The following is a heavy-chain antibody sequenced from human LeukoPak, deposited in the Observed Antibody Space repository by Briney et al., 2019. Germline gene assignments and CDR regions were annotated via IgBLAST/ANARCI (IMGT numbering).Heavy chain of an antibody. CDR1: GFTFSSYW. V-gene: IGHV3-74*01. CDR2: IESDGSST. D-gene: IGHD6-19*01. CDR3: ARDPSAVAGFFDY. Sequence: GGSLRLSCAASGFTFSSYWMHWVRQAPGKGLVLVSRIESDGSSTSYADSVKGRFTISRDNAENTLYLQMNSLRAEDTAVYYCARDPSAVAGFFDYWGQGTLVTVSS. J-gene: IGHJ4*02.